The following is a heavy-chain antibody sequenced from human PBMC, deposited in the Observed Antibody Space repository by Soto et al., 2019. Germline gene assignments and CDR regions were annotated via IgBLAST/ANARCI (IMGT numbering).Heavy chain of an antibody. V-gene: IGHV3-23*01. CDR1: GFTFSTSA. D-gene: IGHD5-12*01. Sequence: EVQLLESGGGLEQHGGSLRLSCATSGFTFSTSAMTWVRQAPGKGLEWVSSITDGGGLTYYADSVKGRCTISRDNSKKTLSLQMSSLKTDDTAVYYCAVGGDVVGTIGHFYWGQGTLVTVSS. CDR2: ITDGGGLT. CDR3: AVGGDVVGTIGHFY. J-gene: IGHJ4*02.